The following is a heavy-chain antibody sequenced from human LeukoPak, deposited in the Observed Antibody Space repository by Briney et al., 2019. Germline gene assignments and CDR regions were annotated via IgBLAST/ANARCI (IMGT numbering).Heavy chain of an antibody. V-gene: IGHV3-30*02. Sequence: GGSLRLSCAASGFTFSSYGMHWVRQAPGKGLEWVAFIRYDGSNKYYADSVKGRFTISRDNSRNTLYLQMNSLRAEDTAVYYCAKDRVIVGATIFDYWGQETLVTVSS. J-gene: IGHJ4*02. CDR2: IRYDGSNK. CDR3: AKDRVIVGATIFDY. CDR1: GFTFSSYG. D-gene: IGHD1-26*01.